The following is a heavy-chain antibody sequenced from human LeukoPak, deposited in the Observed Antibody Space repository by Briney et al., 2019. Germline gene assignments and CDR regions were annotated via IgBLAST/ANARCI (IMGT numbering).Heavy chain of an antibody. D-gene: IGHD3-10*01. CDR2: IYTSGST. V-gene: IGHV4-61*02. Sequence: SETLSLTCTVSGGSISSGSYYWSWIRQPAAKGLEWIGRIYTSGSTNYNPSLKSRVTISVDTSKNQFSLKLSSVTAADTAVYYCARGLAGSGSYYYYYYYMDVWGKGTTVTVSS. CDR3: ARGLAGSGSYYYYYYYMDV. CDR1: GGSISSGSYY. J-gene: IGHJ6*03.